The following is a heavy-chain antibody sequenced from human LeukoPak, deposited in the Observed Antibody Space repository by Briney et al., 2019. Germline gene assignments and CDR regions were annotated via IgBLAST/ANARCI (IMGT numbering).Heavy chain of an antibody. CDR3: TTQAYSSGSRGAY. J-gene: IGHJ4*02. Sequence: PGGSLRLSCAASGFTFSNAWMSWVRQAPGKGLEWVGRIKSKTDGGTTDYAAPVKGRFTISRDDSKNTLYLQMNSLKTEDTAVYYCTTQAYSSGSRGAYWGQGTLVTVSS. V-gene: IGHV3-15*01. CDR1: GFTFSNAW. CDR2: IKSKTDGGTT. D-gene: IGHD6-19*01.